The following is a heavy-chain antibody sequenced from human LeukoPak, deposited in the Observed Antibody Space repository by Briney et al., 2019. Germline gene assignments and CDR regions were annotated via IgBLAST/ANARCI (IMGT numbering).Heavy chain of an antibody. CDR1: GYTFTGYY. D-gene: IGHD1-26*01. CDR3: ARDRFPGSYLDY. CDR2: INPNSGDT. V-gene: IGHV1-2*02. J-gene: IGHJ4*02. Sequence: GSVKVSCKASGYTFTGYYMHWVRQAPGQGLEWMGWINPNSGDTNYAQNFQGRVTMTRDTSITTAYMELSRLTSDDTAMYYCARDRFPGSYLDYWGQGTLVTVSS.